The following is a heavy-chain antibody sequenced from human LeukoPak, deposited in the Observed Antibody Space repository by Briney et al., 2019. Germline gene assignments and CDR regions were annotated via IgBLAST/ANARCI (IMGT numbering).Heavy chain of an antibody. Sequence: SETLSLTCTVSGGSISSSSYYWGWIRQPPGKGLEWIGSMYYSGSTYYNPSLKSRVTISVDTSKNQFSLKLSSVTAADTAVYYCARDGSSSWYNWFDPWGQGTLVTVSS. J-gene: IGHJ5*02. V-gene: IGHV4-39*07. CDR3: ARDGSSSWYNWFDP. D-gene: IGHD6-13*01. CDR1: GGSISSSSYY. CDR2: MYYSGST.